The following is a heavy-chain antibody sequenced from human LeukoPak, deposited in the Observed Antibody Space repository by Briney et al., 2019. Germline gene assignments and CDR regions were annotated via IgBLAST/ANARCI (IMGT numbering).Heavy chain of an antibody. Sequence: GGSLRLSCAASGFTFSSYGMHWVRQAPGKGLEWVAVISYDGSNKYYADSVKGRFTISRDNSKNTLYLQMNSLRAEDTAVYYCAKDFSGYYLPGLDWGQGTLVTVSS. J-gene: IGHJ4*02. CDR3: AKDFSGYYLPGLD. CDR1: GFTFSSYG. D-gene: IGHD3-22*01. V-gene: IGHV3-30*18. CDR2: ISYDGSNK.